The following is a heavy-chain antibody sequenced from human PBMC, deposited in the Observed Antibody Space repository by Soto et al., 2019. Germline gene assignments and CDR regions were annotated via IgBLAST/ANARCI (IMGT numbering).Heavy chain of an antibody. J-gene: IGHJ4*02. Sequence: SETLSLTCTVSGDSINTYTWTWIRQPPGKGLEWIGYIFSSGSTNYNPSLQSRLTMSVDTSKNLFSLKLNSVTAADTAVYYCARGDQELDYWGQGTLVTVSA. CDR3: ARGDQELDY. D-gene: IGHD1-26*01. CDR1: GDSINTYT. CDR2: IFSSGST. V-gene: IGHV4-59*01.